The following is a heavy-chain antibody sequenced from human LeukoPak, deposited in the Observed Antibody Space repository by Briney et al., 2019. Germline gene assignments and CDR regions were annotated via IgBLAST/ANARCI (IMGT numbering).Heavy chain of an antibody. Sequence: GGSLRLSCAASGFTFSSYGMHWVRQAPGKGLEWVAVISYDRSNKYYADSVKGRFTISRDNSKNTLYLQMNSLRAEDTAVYYCAKVSQWFGELSCPDYWGQGTLVTVSS. CDR1: GFTFSSYG. CDR3: AKVSQWFGELSCPDY. V-gene: IGHV3-30*18. J-gene: IGHJ4*02. D-gene: IGHD3-10*01. CDR2: ISYDRSNK.